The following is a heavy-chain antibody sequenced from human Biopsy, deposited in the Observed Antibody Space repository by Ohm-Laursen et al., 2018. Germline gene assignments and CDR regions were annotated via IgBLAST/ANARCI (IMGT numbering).Heavy chain of an antibody. J-gene: IGHJ3*02. CDR2: ILFSGDT. D-gene: IGHD6-13*01. Sequence: TLSLTCTVTDKSTNKYYWSWLRQPAGKGLEYIGRILFSGDTNPDYNPSLKSRVTMSVDTSKNQFSLRLSSVTAADTAVYYCARHIGSSWEWAFDIWGRGTMVTVSS. V-gene: IGHV4-4*07. CDR1: DKSTNKYY. CDR3: ARHIGSSWEWAFDI.